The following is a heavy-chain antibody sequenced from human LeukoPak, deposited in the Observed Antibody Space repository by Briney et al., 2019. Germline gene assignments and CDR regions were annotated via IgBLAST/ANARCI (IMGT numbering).Heavy chain of an antibody. J-gene: IGHJ4*02. Sequence: GGSLRLSCAASGFTFSSYGMHWVRQAPGKGLEWVAVISYDGSNKYYADSVKGRFTISRGNSKNTLYLQMNSLRAEDTAVYYCAKDRGIQLWLYFDYWGQGTLVTVSS. D-gene: IGHD5-18*01. CDR2: ISYDGSNK. CDR3: AKDRGIQLWLYFDY. CDR1: GFTFSSYG. V-gene: IGHV3-30*18.